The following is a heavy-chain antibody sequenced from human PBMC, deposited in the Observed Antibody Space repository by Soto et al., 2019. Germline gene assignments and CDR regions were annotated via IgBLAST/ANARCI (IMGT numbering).Heavy chain of an antibody. CDR2: IKSKTDGGTR. D-gene: IGHD1-26*01. J-gene: IGHJ6*02. Sequence: EVQLVESGGGLVKPGGSLRLSCAASGFTFSNAWMSWVRQVPGKGLEWVGRIKSKTDGGTRDYAAPVKGRFTISREDSKKTLYLQMHSLKAEDTGVYYCTRGSYQGNYYYYGMDVWGQGTTVTVSS. CDR1: GFTFSNAW. CDR3: TRGSYQGNYYYYGMDV. V-gene: IGHV3-15*01.